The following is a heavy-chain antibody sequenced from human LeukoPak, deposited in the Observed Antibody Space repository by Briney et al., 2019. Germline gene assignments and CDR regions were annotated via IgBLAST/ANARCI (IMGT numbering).Heavy chain of an antibody. Sequence: SETLSLTCTVSGGSITNYYWSWIRQPPGKGLEWIGNIYYTGNTKYNFPLESRVTISVDRSQNQFSLNLSTMTAADTAVYYCARDSRWLLARGFDYWGQGTLVTVSS. V-gene: IGHV4-59*12. D-gene: IGHD4-17*01. CDR2: IYYTGNT. CDR3: ARDSRWLLARGFDY. CDR1: GGSITNYY. J-gene: IGHJ4*02.